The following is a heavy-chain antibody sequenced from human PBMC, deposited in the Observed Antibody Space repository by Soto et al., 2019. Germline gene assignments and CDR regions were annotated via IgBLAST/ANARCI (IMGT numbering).Heavy chain of an antibody. J-gene: IGHJ4*02. CDR1: GYTFTSYG. D-gene: IGHD6-13*01. V-gene: IGHV1-18*01. CDR2: ISAYNGNT. CDR3: ARLVSGLVAAAGTLYY. Sequence: QVQLVQSGAEVKKPGASVKVSCKTSGYTFTSYGISWVRQAPGQGLEWMGWISAYNGNTNYAQKLQGRVTMTTDTSTSTAYMELRSLRSDDTAVYYCARLVSGLVAAAGTLYYWGQGTLVTVSS.